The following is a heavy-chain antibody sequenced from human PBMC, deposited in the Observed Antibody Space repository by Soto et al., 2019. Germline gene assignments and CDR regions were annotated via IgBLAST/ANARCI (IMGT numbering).Heavy chain of an antibody. Sequence: EVQLVESGGGLVQPGGSLRLSCAASGFTFSSYSMNWVRQAPGKGLEWVSYISSSSSTIYYADSVKGRFTISRDNAKNSLYLQMNSLRDEDTAVYYCARDWEVVTAIRYWYFDLWGRGTLVTVSS. J-gene: IGHJ2*01. V-gene: IGHV3-48*02. CDR3: ARDWEVVTAIRYWYFDL. CDR2: ISSSSSTI. D-gene: IGHD2-21*02. CDR1: GFTFSSYS.